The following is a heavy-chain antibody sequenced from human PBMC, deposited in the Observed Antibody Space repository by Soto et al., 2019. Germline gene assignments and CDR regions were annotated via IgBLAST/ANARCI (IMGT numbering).Heavy chain of an antibody. J-gene: IGHJ4*02. Sequence: GGSLRLSCAASGFTFSSYAMSWVRQAPGKWLEWVSTISFCGTNSHYADSVKGQFTISRDNSKNTLYLQMNSLRGEDTAVYYCAKVGSGSYSAHSWGQGTLVTVSS. D-gene: IGHD3-10*01. CDR1: GFTFSSYA. V-gene: IGHV3-23*01. CDR3: AKVGSGSYSAHS. CDR2: ISFCGTNS.